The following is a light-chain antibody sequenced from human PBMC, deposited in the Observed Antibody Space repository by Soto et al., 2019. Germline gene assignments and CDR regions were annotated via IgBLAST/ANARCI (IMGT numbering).Light chain of an antibody. CDR3: QQYNNWPYT. J-gene: IGKJ2*01. CDR1: HTVGNN. V-gene: IGKV3-15*01. CDR2: GAS. Sequence: EIVLTQSPATLSISPGERASLSCRASHTVGNNLAWYQQRPGQAPRLLIYGASIRATAVPARFSGGAYGTEFTLAISSLQSEDLAVYYCQQYNNWPYTFGQGTKVEF.